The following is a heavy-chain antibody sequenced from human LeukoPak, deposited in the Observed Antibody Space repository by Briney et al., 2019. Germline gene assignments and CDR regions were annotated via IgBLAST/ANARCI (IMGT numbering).Heavy chain of an antibody. CDR2: INNVGDRA. Sequence: PGGSLRLSCSASGFSFSSYAMHWVRQAPGKGLEHISLINNVGDRAYYADSVKGRFTISRDNSKNTLYLQVNSLRAEDTAVYYCAKGGKWDVTPFAYWGQGTLVTVSS. D-gene: IGHD1-26*01. CDR3: AKGGKWDVTPFAY. CDR1: GFSFSSYA. V-gene: IGHV3-64*04. J-gene: IGHJ4*02.